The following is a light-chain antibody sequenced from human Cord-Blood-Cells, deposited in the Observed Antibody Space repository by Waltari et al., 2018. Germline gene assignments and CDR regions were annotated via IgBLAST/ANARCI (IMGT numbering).Light chain of an antibody. CDR2: DVS. J-gene: IGLJ3*02. CDR3: SSYTSSSTWV. Sequence: QSALTQPASVSGSPGQSITISCTGTSSDVGGYNYVSWYQQHPGKAPKLMIYDVSKRPSGVSHRFCGSKSGTTASLTISGLQAEDEADYYCSSYTSSSTWVFGGGTKLTVL. V-gene: IGLV2-14*01. CDR1: SSDVGGYNY.